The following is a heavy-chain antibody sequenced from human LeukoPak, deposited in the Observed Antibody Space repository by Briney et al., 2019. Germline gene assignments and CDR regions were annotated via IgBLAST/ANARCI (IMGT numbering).Heavy chain of an antibody. CDR3: ARLTSIVVVPAAVTNY. V-gene: IGHV3-23*01. Sequence: PGGSLRLSCAASGFTFSSCAMNWVRQAPGKGLEWVSAISGSGGSTYYADSVKGRFTISRDNSKNTLYLQMNSLRAEDTAVYYCARLTSIVVVPAAVTNYWGQGTLVTVSS. J-gene: IGHJ4*02. D-gene: IGHD2-2*01. CDR1: GFTFSSCA. CDR2: ISGSGGST.